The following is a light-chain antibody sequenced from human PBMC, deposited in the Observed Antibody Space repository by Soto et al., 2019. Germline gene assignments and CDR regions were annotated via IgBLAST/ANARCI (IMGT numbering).Light chain of an antibody. Sequence: DIQMTQSPSTLSASVGDRVTITCRASQSMSSWLAWYQQKPGKGPKILIYKASSLESGVPSRFSGSGSGTEFTLTNISLQPDDFATYYCQQYDVYPWTFGQGTKVEIK. CDR3: QQYDVYPWT. CDR1: QSMSSW. J-gene: IGKJ1*01. CDR2: KAS. V-gene: IGKV1-5*03.